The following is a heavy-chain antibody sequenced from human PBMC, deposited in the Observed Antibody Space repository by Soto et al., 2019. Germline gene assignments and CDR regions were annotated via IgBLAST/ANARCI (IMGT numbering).Heavy chain of an antibody. Sequence: EVQLLESGGGLVQPGGSLRLSCAASGFTFSSYAMSWVRQAPGKGLEWVSAISGSGGSTYYADSVKGRFTISRDNSKNTLYLQMNSLRAEDTAVYYCAKDSYSSSSLRPHWLFDYWGQGTLVTVSS. CDR1: GFTFSSYA. D-gene: IGHD6-6*01. V-gene: IGHV3-23*01. CDR2: ISGSGGST. CDR3: AKDSYSSSSLRPHWLFDY. J-gene: IGHJ4*02.